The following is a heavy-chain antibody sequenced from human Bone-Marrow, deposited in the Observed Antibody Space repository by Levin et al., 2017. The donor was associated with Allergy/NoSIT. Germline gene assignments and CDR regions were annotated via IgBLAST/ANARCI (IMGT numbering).Heavy chain of an antibody. CDR3: AKDRNYGDYGAGFLDV. Sequence: PGGSLRLSCAASGFTFDDYSMHWVRQVPGKGLEWVSGLNWNGGDIGYADSVKGRFTTSRDNAKNFLFLEMNSLRPEDTALYFCAKDRNYGDYGAGFLDVWGQGTMVTVSS. CDR2: LNWNGGDI. CDR1: GFTFDDYS. V-gene: IGHV3-9*01. D-gene: IGHD4-17*01. J-gene: IGHJ3*01.